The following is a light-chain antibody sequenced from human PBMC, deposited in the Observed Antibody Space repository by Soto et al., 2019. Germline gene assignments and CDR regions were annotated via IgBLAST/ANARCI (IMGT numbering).Light chain of an antibody. Sequence: QSVLTQPPSASGTPGQRVTISCSGSSSNIGDYHVHWYQQLPGAAPKVLIHSSHQRPSGVPDRFSGSKSGTSASLAISGRQSEDEADYDCAAWDDSLNGVVFGGGTKVTVL. V-gene: IGLV1-44*01. CDR2: SSH. J-gene: IGLJ2*01. CDR1: SSNIGDYH. CDR3: AAWDDSLNGVV.